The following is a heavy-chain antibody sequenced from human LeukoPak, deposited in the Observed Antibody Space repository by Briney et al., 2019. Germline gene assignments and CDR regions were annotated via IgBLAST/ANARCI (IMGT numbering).Heavy chain of an antibody. CDR1: GFTFSSYV. V-gene: IGHV3-23*01. CDR3: AKDSIFGVSKGY. CDR2: ISGSGGST. Sequence: GGSLRLSCAASGFTFSSYVMSWVRQAPGKGLGWVSAISGSGGSTYYADSVKGRFTISRDNSKNTLYLQMNSLRAEDTAVYYCAKDSIFGVSKGYWGQGTLVTVSS. D-gene: IGHD3-3*01. J-gene: IGHJ4*02.